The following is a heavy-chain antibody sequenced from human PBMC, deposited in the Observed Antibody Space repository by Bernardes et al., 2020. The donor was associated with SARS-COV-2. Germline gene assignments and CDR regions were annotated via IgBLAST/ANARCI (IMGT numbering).Heavy chain of an antibody. D-gene: IGHD1-26*01. CDR1: GYKFTDYW. Sequence: GESLKISCRGSGYKFTDYWIGWVRQTPGKGLEWMGIIYPGDSDTKYTPSFRGQVTISADRSVTTAYLQWSGLKASDSAKYYCARAPSGISYPNAFDFWGQRTTVTVSS. J-gene: IGHJ3*01. CDR2: IYPGDSDT. V-gene: IGHV5-51*01. CDR3: ARAPSGISYPNAFDF.